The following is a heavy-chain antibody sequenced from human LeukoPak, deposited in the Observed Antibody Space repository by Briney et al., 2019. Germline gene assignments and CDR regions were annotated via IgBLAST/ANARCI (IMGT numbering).Heavy chain of an antibody. D-gene: IGHD2-21*01. CDR1: GYTFTSYG. CDR2: ISAYNGNT. CDR3: ARDTLDGWGYEGNWFDP. Sequence: GASVKVSCKASGYTFTSYGISWVRQAPGQGLEWMGWISAYNGNTNYAQKLQGRVTMTTDTSTSTAYMELRSLRSDDTAVYYCARDTLDGWGYEGNWFDPWGQGTLVTVSS. J-gene: IGHJ5*02. V-gene: IGHV1-18*01.